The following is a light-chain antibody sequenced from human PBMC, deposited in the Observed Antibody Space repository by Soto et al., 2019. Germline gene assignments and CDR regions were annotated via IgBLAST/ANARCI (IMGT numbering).Light chain of an antibody. Sequence: DIQMTQCPSSLSASVGDRVTITCRASQTISNYLNWYQQKPGKAPKLLIYAASILQSGVPSRFSGSGSGTYFTLTISSLQPEDFAPYYCQQSYSTPRTFGQGTKVEIK. CDR1: QTISNY. CDR3: QQSYSTPRT. CDR2: AAS. J-gene: IGKJ1*01. V-gene: IGKV1-39*01.